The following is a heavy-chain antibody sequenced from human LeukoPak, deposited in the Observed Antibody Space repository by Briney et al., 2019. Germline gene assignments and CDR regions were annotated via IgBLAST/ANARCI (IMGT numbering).Heavy chain of an antibody. Sequence: SVKVSCKASGYTFTSYGISWVRQAPGQGLEWMGGIIPIFGTANYAQKFQGRVTITADESTSTAYMELSSLRSEDTAVYYCARGTIPDCYMDVWGKGTTVTVSS. CDR2: IIPIFGTA. CDR3: ARGTIPDCYMDV. CDR1: GYTFTSYG. V-gene: IGHV1-69*13. D-gene: IGHD1-14*01. J-gene: IGHJ6*03.